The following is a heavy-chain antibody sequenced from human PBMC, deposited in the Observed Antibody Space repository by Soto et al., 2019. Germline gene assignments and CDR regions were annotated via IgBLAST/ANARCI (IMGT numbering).Heavy chain of an antibody. Sequence: QVQLVESGGGVVQPGRSLRLSCAASGFTFSSYAMHWVRQAPGKGLEWVAVISYDGSNKYYADSVKGRFTISRDNSKNTLYLQMNSLRAEDTAVYYCARDPVAGNSDYFDYWGQGTLVTVSS. CDR3: ARDPVAGNSDYFDY. D-gene: IGHD6-19*01. CDR2: ISYDGSNK. J-gene: IGHJ4*02. CDR1: GFTFSSYA. V-gene: IGHV3-30-3*01.